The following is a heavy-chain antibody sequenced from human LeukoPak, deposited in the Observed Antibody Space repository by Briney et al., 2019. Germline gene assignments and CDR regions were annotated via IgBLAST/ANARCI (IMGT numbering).Heavy chain of an antibody. V-gene: IGHV4-59*01. Sequence: SETLSLTCTVSGGSISGFYWTWIRQPPGKGLEYIGYMHYSGTTNYNPSLMSRITLSLDTSKNHFSLKLTSVTAADTAVYYCARVYSDLVRLDPWGQGTLVTVSS. D-gene: IGHD2-21*01. CDR2: MHYSGTT. J-gene: IGHJ5*02. CDR1: GGSISGFY. CDR3: ARVYSDLVRLDP.